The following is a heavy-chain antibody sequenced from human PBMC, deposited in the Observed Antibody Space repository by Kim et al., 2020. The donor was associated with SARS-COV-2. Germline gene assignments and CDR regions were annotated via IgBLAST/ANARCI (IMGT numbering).Heavy chain of an antibody. CDR2: IYYSGST. Sequence: SETLSLTCTVSGGSISSSSYYWGWIRQPPGKGLEWIGSIYYSGSTYYNPSLKSRVTISVDTSKNQFSLKLSSVTAADTAVYYCARRPFITIFGVVITPGEDYFDYWGQGTLVTVSS. J-gene: IGHJ4*02. D-gene: IGHD3-3*01. CDR3: ARRPFITIFGVVITPGEDYFDY. CDR1: GGSISSSSYY. V-gene: IGHV4-39*01.